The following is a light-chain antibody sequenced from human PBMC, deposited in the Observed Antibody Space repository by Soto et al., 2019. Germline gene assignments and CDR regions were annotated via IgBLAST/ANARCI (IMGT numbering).Light chain of an antibody. CDR2: GAS. CDR1: QSVSSN. CDR3: QQYNKWPRT. J-gene: IGKJ1*01. V-gene: IGKV3-15*01. Sequence: EIVMTQSPATLSVSPGGRVTLSCRASQSVSSNLAWYQQKPGQAPRFLIHGASTRATGIPARFSGSGSGTEFTLTISSLQSEDFAVYYCQQYNKWPRTFGQGTKVEIK.